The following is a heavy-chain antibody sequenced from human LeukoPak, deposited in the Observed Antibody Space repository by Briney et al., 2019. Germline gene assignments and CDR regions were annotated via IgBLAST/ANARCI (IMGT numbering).Heavy chain of an antibody. CDR3: ARGSAGTGYDY. J-gene: IGHJ4*02. CDR1: GGSISSGSYY. Sequence: PSETLSLTCTVSGGSISSGSYYWSWIRQPAGKGLEWIGEIYLSGSTNYNPSLKSRVTIAVDKSKNHFSLKLSSVTAADTAVYYCARGSAGTGYDYWGQGTLVTVSS. CDR2: IYLSGST. V-gene: IGHV4-61*10. D-gene: IGHD1-1*01.